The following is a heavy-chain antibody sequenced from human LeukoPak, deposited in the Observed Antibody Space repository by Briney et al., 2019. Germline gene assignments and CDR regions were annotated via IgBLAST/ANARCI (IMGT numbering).Heavy chain of an antibody. D-gene: IGHD3-22*01. CDR2: ISSSSSTI. J-gene: IGHJ6*03. CDR1: GFTFSSYS. CDR3: ARAGTVVVITLDNYMDV. V-gene: IGHV3-48*01. Sequence: SGGSLRLSCAASGFTFSSYSMNWVRQAPGKGLEWVSYISSSSSTIYYADSVKGRFTISRDNAKNSLYLQMNSLRAEDTAVYYCARAGTVVVITLDNYMDVWGKGTTVTVSS.